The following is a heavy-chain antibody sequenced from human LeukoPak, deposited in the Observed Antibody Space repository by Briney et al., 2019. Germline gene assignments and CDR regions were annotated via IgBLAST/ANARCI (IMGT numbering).Heavy chain of an antibody. CDR3: VRDYCGGDCYQFDY. CDR2: INWSGGST. Sequence: GGSLRLSCAVSGFTFGDYGMSWVRQAPGKGLEWVSGINWSGGSTGYADSVKGRFTISRDNAKKSLYLKMNSLRGEDTAFYYCVRDYCGGDCYQFDYCGQGTLVTVSS. D-gene: IGHD2-21*02. V-gene: IGHV3-20*04. J-gene: IGHJ4*02. CDR1: GFTFGDYG.